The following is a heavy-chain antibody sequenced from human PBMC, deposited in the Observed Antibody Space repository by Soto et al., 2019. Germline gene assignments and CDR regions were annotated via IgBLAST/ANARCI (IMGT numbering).Heavy chain of an antibody. J-gene: IGHJ4*02. CDR1: GGSFSGYY. Sequence: SETLSLTCAVYGGSFSGYYWSWIRQPPGKGLEWIGEINHSGSTNYNPSLKSRVTISVDTSKNQFSLKLSSVTAADTAVYYCARGGWYSSSWYLVWGQGTLVTVSS. CDR3: ARGGWYSSSWYLV. CDR2: INHSGST. D-gene: IGHD6-13*01. V-gene: IGHV4-34*01.